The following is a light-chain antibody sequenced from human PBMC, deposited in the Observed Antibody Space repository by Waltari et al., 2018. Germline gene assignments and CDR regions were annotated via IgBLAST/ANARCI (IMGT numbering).Light chain of an antibody. CDR2: DVN. J-gene: IGLJ1*01. CDR1: SSDDVGYTY. CDR3: GSYTTRATHV. V-gene: IGLV2-14*03. Sequence: QSALTPPASVSRSPGPSITISCPGTSSDDVGYTYVSRYQQHPGPTPKLIIFDVNRRPSGVSHRFSGSKSGNTASLTISGLQAEDEADYYCGSYTTRATHVFGIGTKVTVL.